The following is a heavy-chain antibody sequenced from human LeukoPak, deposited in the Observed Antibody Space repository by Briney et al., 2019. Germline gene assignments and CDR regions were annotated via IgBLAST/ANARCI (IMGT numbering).Heavy chain of an antibody. Sequence: PGGSLRLSCAASGFTFSSHAIHWVRQAPGKGLEWVAVIWFDGSNKYYVDSVKGRFTISRDNSKNTLYLQMNSLRAEDTAVYYCARDREYYYYGMDVWGQGTTVTVSS. CDR2: IWFDGSNK. CDR3: ARDREYYYYGMDV. CDR1: GFTFSSHA. J-gene: IGHJ6*02. V-gene: IGHV3-33*01.